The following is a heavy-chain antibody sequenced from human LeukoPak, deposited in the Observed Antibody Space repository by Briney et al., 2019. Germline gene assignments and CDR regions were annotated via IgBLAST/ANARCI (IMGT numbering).Heavy chain of an antibody. CDR2: MNPNSGNT. CDR3: ATHHGYSSSSLDY. J-gene: IGHJ4*02. CDR1: GYTLTSYD. D-gene: IGHD6-6*01. V-gene: IGHV1-8*01. Sequence: ASVKVSCKASGYTLTSYDINWVRQATGQGLEWMGWMNPNSGNTGYAQKFQGRVTMTRNTSISTAYMELSSLRSEDTAVYYCATHHGYSSSSLDYWGQGTLVTVSS.